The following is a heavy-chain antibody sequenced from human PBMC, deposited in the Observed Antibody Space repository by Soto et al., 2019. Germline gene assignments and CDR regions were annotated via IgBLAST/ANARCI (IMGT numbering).Heavy chain of an antibody. V-gene: IGHV4-59*01. CDR1: GGSISSYY. CDR3: ARETLYGSGSYLDYYYYYYMDV. CDR2: IYYSGST. J-gene: IGHJ6*03. Sequence: PSETLSLTCTVSGGSISSYYWSWIRQPPGKGLEWIGYIYYSGSTNYNPSLKSRVTISVDTSKNQFSLKLSSVTAADTAVYYCARETLYGSGSYLDYYYYYYMDVWGKGTTVTVSS. D-gene: IGHD3-10*01.